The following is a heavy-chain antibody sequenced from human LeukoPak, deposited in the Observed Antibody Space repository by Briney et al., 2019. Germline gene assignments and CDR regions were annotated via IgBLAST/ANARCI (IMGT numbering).Heavy chain of an antibody. V-gene: IGHV4-59*08. D-gene: IGHD3-10*01. Sequence: SETLSLTCTVSGDSISSYYRSWIRQPPGKGLEWIGYIYYSGSTNYNPSLKSRVTISVDTSKNQFSLKLTSVTAADTAVYFCARSYGSGSPYYGMDVWGQGTTVTVSS. CDR2: IYYSGST. J-gene: IGHJ6*02. CDR3: ARSYGSGSPYYGMDV. CDR1: GDSISSYY.